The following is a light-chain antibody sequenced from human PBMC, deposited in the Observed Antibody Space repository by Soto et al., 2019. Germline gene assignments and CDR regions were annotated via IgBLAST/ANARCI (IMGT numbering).Light chain of an antibody. CDR1: QSMSDY. Sequence: DIQMTQSPFSLSASLGDRVTITCRASQSMSDYLNWYQQKPGKGPKLLIFAAPSLQVGVPSRFRAGGSGTDFALTISSLQPEAFSTYFCQQSHSDPCTFGPGHTVDIK. V-gene: IGKV1-39*01. J-gene: IGKJ3*01. CDR3: QQSHSDPCT. CDR2: AAP.